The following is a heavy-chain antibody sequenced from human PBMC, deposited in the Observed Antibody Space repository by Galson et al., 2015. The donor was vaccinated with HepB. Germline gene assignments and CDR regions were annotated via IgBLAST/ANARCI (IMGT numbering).Heavy chain of an antibody. Sequence: SLRLSCAASGFTFSNAWMSWVRQAPGKGLEWVGRIKSKTDGGTTDYAAPVKGRFTISRDDSKNTLYLQMNSLKTEDTAVYYCTTGRPFLYWNALFDIWGQGTMVTVSS. CDR1: GFTFSNAW. J-gene: IGHJ3*02. D-gene: IGHD3/OR15-3a*01. V-gene: IGHV3-15*01. CDR2: IKSKTDGGTT. CDR3: TTGRPFLYWNALFDI.